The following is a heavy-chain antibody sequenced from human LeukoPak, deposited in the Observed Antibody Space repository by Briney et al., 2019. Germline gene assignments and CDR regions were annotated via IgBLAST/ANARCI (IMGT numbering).Heavy chain of an antibody. D-gene: IGHD5-24*01. J-gene: IGHJ4*02. CDR3: ARGRWLQPFDY. V-gene: IGHV4-4*02. CDR2: IYHSGST. Sequence: SGTLSLTCAVSGGSISSSNWWSWIRQPPGKGLEWIGEIYHSGSTNYNPSLKSRVTISVDTSKNQFSLKLSSVTAADTAVYYCARGRWLQPFDYWGQGTLVTVSS. CDR1: GGSISSSNW.